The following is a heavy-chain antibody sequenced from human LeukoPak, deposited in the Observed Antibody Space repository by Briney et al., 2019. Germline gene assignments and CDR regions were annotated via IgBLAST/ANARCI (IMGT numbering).Heavy chain of an antibody. CDR2: ISAYNGNT. D-gene: IGHD2-15*01. J-gene: IGHJ6*02. CDR3: ARDRNVVPKPGYYYYGMDV. V-gene: IGHV1-18*01. CDR1: GYTFTSYG. Sequence: ASVKVSCKASGYTFTSYGISWVRQAPGQGLEWMGWISAYNGNTNYAQKLQGRVTMTTDTSTSTAYMELRSLRSDDTAVYYCARDRNVVPKPGYYYYGMDVWGQGTTVTVSS.